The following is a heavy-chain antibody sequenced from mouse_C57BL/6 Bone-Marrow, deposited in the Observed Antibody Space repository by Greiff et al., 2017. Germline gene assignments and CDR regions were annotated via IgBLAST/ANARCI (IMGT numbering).Heavy chain of an antibody. J-gene: IGHJ3*01. CDR1: GFNIKDDY. CDR2: IDPENDDT. D-gene: IGHD2-5*01. V-gene: IGHV14-4*01. CDR3: TADYYSNYAFAY. Sequence: VQLKESWAELVRPGASVKLSCTASGFNIKDDYMHWVKQCPDQCLEWIGWIDPENDDTESASTFPGKATITADTSSNTAYLQLSSLTSEDTAVYYCTADYYSNYAFAYWGQGTLVTVSA.